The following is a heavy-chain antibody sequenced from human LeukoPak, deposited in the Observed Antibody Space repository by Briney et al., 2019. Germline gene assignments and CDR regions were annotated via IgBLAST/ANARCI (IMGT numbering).Heavy chain of an antibody. D-gene: IGHD3-3*01. CDR3: TRHYDFWSGYGFDP. J-gene: IGHJ5*02. CDR2: IRSKANSYAT. Sequence: GGSLRLSCAASGFTFSGSAMHWVRQASGKGLEWVGRIRSKANSYATAYAASVKGRFAISRDDSKNTAYLQMNSLKTEDTAVYYCTRHYDFWSGYGFDPWGQGTLVTVSS. V-gene: IGHV3-73*01. CDR1: GFTFSGSA.